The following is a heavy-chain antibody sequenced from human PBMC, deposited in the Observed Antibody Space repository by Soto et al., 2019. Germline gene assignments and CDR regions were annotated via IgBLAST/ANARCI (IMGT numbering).Heavy chain of an antibody. Sequence: SXGVAWSSGGLTVSSSAMTGFRKDTGKGREWVAGTSGSGFATYYADSVRGRLTISRDNFNNKLYLQMNSLRAEDTAVYHCERDQAQNYGLATRGSSMDVWGPGTTV. J-gene: IGHJ6*01. V-gene: IGHV3-23*01. CDR2: TSGSGFAT. CDR3: ERDQAQNYGLATRGSSMDV. D-gene: IGHD3-16*01. CDR1: GLTVSSSA.